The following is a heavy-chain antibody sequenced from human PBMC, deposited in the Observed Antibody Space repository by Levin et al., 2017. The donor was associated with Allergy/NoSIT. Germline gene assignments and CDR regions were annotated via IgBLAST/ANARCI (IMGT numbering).Heavy chain of an antibody. CDR1: GFTFSSYW. Sequence: GESLKISCAASGFTFSSYWMSWVRQAPGKGLEWVANIKQDGSEKSYVDSVKGRFTISRDNAKNSLYLQMNSLRAEDTAIYYCARDTRGIFDYWGQGILVTVSS. V-gene: IGHV3-7*03. J-gene: IGHJ4*02. CDR2: IKQDGSEK. D-gene: IGHD1-26*01. CDR3: ARDTRGIFDY.